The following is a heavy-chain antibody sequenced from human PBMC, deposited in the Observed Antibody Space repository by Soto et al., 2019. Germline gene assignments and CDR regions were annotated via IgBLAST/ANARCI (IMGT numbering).Heavy chain of an antibody. D-gene: IGHD5-12*01. CDR2: IYSGGST. V-gene: IGHV3-53*01. CDR1: GFTVSSNY. J-gene: IGHJ4*02. Sequence: GGSLRLSCAASGFTVSSNYMSWVRQAPGKGLECVSIIYSGGSTYYADSVKGRFTISRDNSRNTLHLQMNSLRAEDTAVYYCARGYSGYDNAIDYWGQGPLVTVYS. CDR3: ARGYSGYDNAIDY.